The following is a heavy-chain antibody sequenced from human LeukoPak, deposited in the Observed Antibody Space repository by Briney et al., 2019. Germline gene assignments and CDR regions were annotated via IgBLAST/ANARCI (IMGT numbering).Heavy chain of an antibody. V-gene: IGHV3-30*03. CDR3: ARDRQWLVRHFFDF. J-gene: IGHJ4*02. Sequence: PGGSLRLSCAASGFSLSACGMGWVRQAPGKGLEWVALTSSDGSSRYAESVKGRFTISRDNSKNTVFLQMNTLSHEDTATYYCARDRQWLVRHFFDFWGQGTLVTVSS. D-gene: IGHD6-19*01. CDR1: GFSLSACG. CDR2: TSSDGSSR.